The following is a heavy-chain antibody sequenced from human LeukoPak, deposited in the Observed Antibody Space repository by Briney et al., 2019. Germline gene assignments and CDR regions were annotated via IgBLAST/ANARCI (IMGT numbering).Heavy chain of an antibody. CDR1: GFSLTTSGMR. CDR3: ARSYCSSMRCHLFDF. V-gene: IGHV2-70*04. Sequence: SGPTLVNPTQTLTLTCTFSGFSLTTSGMRVSWIRQPPGMALEWLARIDWDDDKFYSTSLKTRLTISKDTSKDQVVLTMTNMESVDTATYYCARSYCSSMRCHLFDFWGQGTLVTVSS. J-gene: IGHJ4*02. CDR2: IDWDDDK. D-gene: IGHD2-2*01.